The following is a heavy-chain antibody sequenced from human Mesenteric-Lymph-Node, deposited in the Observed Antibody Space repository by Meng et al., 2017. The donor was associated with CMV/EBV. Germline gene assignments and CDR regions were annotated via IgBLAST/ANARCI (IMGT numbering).Heavy chain of an antibody. CDR2: IGTAGDT. Sequence: GESLKISCAASGFTFSSYDMHWVRQATGKGLEWVSAIGTAGDTYYPGSVKGRFTISRDDSENTLYLQMDTLRADDTGLYYCARDQFRWGSDAFDIWGQGTVVTVSS. J-gene: IGHJ3*02. CDR1: GFTFSSYD. D-gene: IGHD2-21*01. V-gene: IGHV3-13*01. CDR3: ARDQFRWGSDAFDI.